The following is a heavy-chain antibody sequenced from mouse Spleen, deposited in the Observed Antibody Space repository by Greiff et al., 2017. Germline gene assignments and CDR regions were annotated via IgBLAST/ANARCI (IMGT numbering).Heavy chain of an antibody. Sequence: VKLVESGAELARPGASVKMSCKASGYTFTSYTMHWVKQRPGQGLEWIGYINPSSGYTKYNQKFKDKATLTADKSSSTAYMQLSSLTSEDSAVYYCARVDFMDYWGQGTSVTVSS. D-gene: IGHD2-4*01. V-gene: IGHV1-4*01. CDR1: GYTFTSYT. CDR2: INPSSGYT. CDR3: ARVDFMDY. J-gene: IGHJ4*01.